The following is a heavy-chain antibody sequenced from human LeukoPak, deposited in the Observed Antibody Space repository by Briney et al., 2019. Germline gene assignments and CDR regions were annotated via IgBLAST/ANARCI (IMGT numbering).Heavy chain of an antibody. Sequence: GESLKISCKGSGYRFSTSWIGWVRQMPGKGLEWMGIIYPGDSETRYSPSLQGHVTISADKSSNTAYLQWSSLKASDTAMYYCARVARDWHDKWFDPCGQGTLISVSS. CDR2: IYPGDSET. CDR1: GYRFSTSW. J-gene: IGHJ5*02. D-gene: IGHD2-15*01. CDR3: ARVARDWHDKWFDP. V-gene: IGHV5-51*01.